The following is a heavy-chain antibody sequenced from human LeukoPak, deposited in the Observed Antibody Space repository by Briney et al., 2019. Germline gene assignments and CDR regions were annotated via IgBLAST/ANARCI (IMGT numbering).Heavy chain of an antibody. Sequence: SSETLSLTCTVSGGSISSSSYYWGWIRQPPGKGLEWIGSIYYIGSTYYNPSLKSRVTISVDTSKNQFSLKLSSVTAADTAVYYCASALRFLEWLFIGTDWYFDLWGRGTLVTVSS. V-gene: IGHV4-39*01. CDR2: IYYIGST. D-gene: IGHD3-3*01. J-gene: IGHJ2*01. CDR1: GGSISSSSYY. CDR3: ASALRFLEWLFIGTDWYFDL.